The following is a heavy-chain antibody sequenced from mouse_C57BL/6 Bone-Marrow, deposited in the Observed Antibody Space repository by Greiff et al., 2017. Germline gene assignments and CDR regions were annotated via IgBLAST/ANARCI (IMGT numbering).Heavy chain of an antibody. CDR1: GYTFTNYW. CDR2: IYPGGGYT. J-gene: IGHJ1*03. CDR3: ARKRSYWYFDV. Sequence: QVQLQQSGAELVRPGTSVKMSCKASGYTFTNYWIGWAKQRPGHGLEWIGDIYPGGGYTNYNEKFKGKATLTADKSSSTAYMQFSSLTSEDSAIYYSARKRSYWYFDVWGTGTTVTVSS. V-gene: IGHV1-63*01.